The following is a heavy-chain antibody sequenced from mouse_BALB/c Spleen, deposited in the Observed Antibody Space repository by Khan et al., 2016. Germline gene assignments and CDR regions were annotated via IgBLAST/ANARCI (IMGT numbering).Heavy chain of an antibody. CDR1: GYAFTNYL. CDR2: INPGSGGT. J-gene: IGHJ4*01. D-gene: IGHD2-3*01. CDR3: ARYDGNYYAMDY. Sequence: QVQLQQSGAELVRPGTSVKVSCKASGYAFTNYLIEWVKQRPGQGLEWIGVINPGSGGTNYNEKFKGKATLTADQSSSTAYMQLSSLTSDYSAVYFCARYDGNYYAMDYWGQGTSVTVSS. V-gene: IGHV1-54*01.